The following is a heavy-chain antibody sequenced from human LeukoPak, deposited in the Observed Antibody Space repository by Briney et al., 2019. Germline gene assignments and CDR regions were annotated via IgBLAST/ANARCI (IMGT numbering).Heavy chain of an antibody. D-gene: IGHD3-22*01. CDR1: GGTFSSYA. CDR2: IIPIFGTA. Sequence: SVKVSCKASGGTFSSYAISWVRQAPGQGLEWMGGIIPIFGTANYAQKFQGRVTITADESTSTAYMELSSLRSEDTAVYYCARAQTGYYYDSSGYYLIGFDPWGQGTLVTVSP. CDR3: ARAQTGYYYDSSGYYLIGFDP. J-gene: IGHJ5*02. V-gene: IGHV1-69*01.